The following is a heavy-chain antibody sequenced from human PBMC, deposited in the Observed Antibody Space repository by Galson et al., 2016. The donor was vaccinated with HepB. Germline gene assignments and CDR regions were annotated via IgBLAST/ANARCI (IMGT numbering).Heavy chain of an antibody. CDR2: VSYSGGST. J-gene: IGHJ4*02. D-gene: IGHD3-10*01. V-gene: IGHV3-23*01. CDR1: GFTFSNYG. Sequence: SLRLSCAASGFTFSNYGVSWVRQAPGKGLEWVSTVSYSGGSTYYADSVKGRFTISRDNSKNTLFLQMNSLRVEVTAIYYCAKRHYYGSGSFDYWGQGTLVTVSS. CDR3: AKRHYYGSGSFDY.